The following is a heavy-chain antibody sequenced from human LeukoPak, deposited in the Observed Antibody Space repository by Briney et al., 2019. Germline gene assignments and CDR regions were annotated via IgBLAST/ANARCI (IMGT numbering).Heavy chain of an antibody. V-gene: IGHV1-46*01. J-gene: IGHJ5*02. Sequence: ASVKVSCKASGYTFTSYYMHWVRQAPGQGLEWMGIINPSGGSTSYAQKFQGRVTMTRDMSTSTVYMELSSLRSEDTAVYYCAREIAAAGYAQYWFDPWGQGTLVTVSS. D-gene: IGHD6-13*01. CDR3: AREIAAAGYAQYWFDP. CDR2: INPSGGST. CDR1: GYTFTSYY.